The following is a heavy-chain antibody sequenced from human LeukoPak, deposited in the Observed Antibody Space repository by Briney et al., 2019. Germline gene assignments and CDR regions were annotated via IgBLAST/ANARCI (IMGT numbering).Heavy chain of an antibody. J-gene: IGHJ4*02. Sequence: PGGSLRLSCAASGFTFDDYAMHWVRQAPGKGLEWVSTLNDDGGTFYADSVKGRFTISRDNSKNTLYLQIHSPRVEDTAVYYCASRAPCSGDTCYGLTYWGQGTLVTVSS. D-gene: IGHD2-15*01. CDR1: GFTFDDYA. CDR3: ASRAPCSGDTCYGLTY. CDR2: LNDDGGT. V-gene: IGHV3-23*01.